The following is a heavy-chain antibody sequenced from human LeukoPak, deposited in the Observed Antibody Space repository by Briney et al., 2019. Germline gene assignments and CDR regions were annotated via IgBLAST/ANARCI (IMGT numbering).Heavy chain of an antibody. CDR3: ASALRSSPGAFDI. D-gene: IGHD3-16*02. V-gene: IGHV3-48*03. Sequence: GGSLRLSCAASGFTFSSYEMNWVRQAPGKGLEWASYISSSGSTIYYADSVKGRFTISRDNAKNSLYLQMNSLRAEDTAVYYCASALRSSPGAFDIWGQGTMVTVSS. CDR2: ISSSGSTI. J-gene: IGHJ3*02. CDR1: GFTFSSYE.